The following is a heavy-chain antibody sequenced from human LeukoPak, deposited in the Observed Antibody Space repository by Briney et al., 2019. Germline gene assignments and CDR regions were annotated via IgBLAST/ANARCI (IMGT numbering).Heavy chain of an antibody. V-gene: IGHV4-38-2*02. CDR3: ARWVDGYYDSSGNPQGSWFDP. CDR1: GYSISSGYY. D-gene: IGHD3-22*01. CDR2: IYHSGST. J-gene: IGHJ5*02. Sequence: ASETLSLTCTVSGYSISSGYYWGWIRQPPGKGLEWIGSIYHSGSTYYNPSLKSRVTISVDTSKNQFSLKLSSVTAADTAVYYCARWVDGYYDSSGNPQGSWFDPWGQGTLVTVSS.